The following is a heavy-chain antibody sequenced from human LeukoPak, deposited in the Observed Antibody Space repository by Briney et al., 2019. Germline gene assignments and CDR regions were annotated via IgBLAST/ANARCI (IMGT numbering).Heavy chain of an antibody. CDR3: ARIGDCSGGSCYSGYYYYMDV. D-gene: IGHD2-15*01. CDR2: IYYSGST. J-gene: IGHJ6*03. CDR1: GGPISSSSYY. V-gene: IGHV4-39*01. Sequence: SETLSLTCTVSGGPISSSSYYWGWIRQPPGKGLEWIGSIYYSGSTYYNPSLKSRVTISVDTSKNQFSLKLSSVTAADTAVYYCARIGDCSGGSCYSGYYYYMDVWGKGTTVTVSS.